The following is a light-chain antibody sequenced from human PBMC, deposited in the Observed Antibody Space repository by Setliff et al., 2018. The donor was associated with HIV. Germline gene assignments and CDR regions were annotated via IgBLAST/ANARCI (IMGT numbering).Light chain of an antibody. Sequence: QSVLAQPASVSGSPGQSLTISCTGTSGNLGSYDLVSWYQQHPVKAPRLIIYEVTKRPSGVSSRFSGSKSGNTAPLTTSGLQAEDEADYYCCSFANNNTKVFGGGTKVTVL. J-gene: IGLJ1*01. V-gene: IGLV2-23*02. CDR3: CSFANNNTKV. CDR1: SGNLGSYDL. CDR2: EVT.